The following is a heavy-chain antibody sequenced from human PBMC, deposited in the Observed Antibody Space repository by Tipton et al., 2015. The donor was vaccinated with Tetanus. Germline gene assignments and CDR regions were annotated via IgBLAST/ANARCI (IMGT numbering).Heavy chain of an antibody. Sequence: GLVKPSQTLSLTCSVSGGSISSGGYYWSWIRQHPGKGLEWLGYIYYTGNTYYNPSLKSRLTISLDTSKNQFSLRLSSLSAADTAVYFCEGDDYYETSLRDYYGEEVWGQGTTVTVSS. CDR2: IYYTGNT. J-gene: IGHJ6*02. CDR3: EGDDYYETSLRDYYGEEV. CDR1: GGSISSGGYY. V-gene: IGHV4-31*03. D-gene: IGHD3-16*01.